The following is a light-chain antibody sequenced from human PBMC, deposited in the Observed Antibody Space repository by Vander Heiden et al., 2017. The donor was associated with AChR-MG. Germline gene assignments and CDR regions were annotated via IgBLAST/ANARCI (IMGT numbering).Light chain of an antibody. CDR1: TSNIGSNT. CDR2: SNN. J-gene: IGLJ2*01. V-gene: IGLV1-44*01. CDR3: AAWDDTLNGPVV. Sequence: QSVLTQPPSASGTPGQRVTISCSGSTSNIGSNTVHWYQQLPGMAPNLLIYSNNQRPSGVPDRFSGSKSGTSASLAISGLQCEDEADYYCAAWDDTLNGPVVFGGGTKLTVL.